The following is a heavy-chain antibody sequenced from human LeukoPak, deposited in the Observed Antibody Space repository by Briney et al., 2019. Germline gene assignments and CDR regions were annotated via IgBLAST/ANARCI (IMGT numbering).Heavy chain of an antibody. CDR1: GFTFSDYY. D-gene: IGHD1-1*01. CDR3: ARDQWNDDWFDP. Sequence: PGGSLRLSCAASGFTFSDYYMSWIRQAPGKGLEWVSYISSSGSTIYYADSVKGRFTISRDNAKNTLYLQMNSLRAEDTAVYYCARDQWNDDWFDPWGQGTLVTVSS. CDR2: ISSSGSTI. V-gene: IGHV3-11*04. J-gene: IGHJ5*02.